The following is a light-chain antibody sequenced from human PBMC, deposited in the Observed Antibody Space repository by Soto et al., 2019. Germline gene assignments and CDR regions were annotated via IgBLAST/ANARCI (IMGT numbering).Light chain of an antibody. CDR3: QQYSTWT. J-gene: IGKJ1*01. CDR2: DAS. Sequence: DIQMTQSPSTLSASVGGRVTITCRASQSVSNFLAWYQQKPGKAPKLLIYDASSLQSGVPARFSGSGSGTEFTLTISSLQPYDFATYYCQQYSTWTFGQGTKVDIK. CDR1: QSVSNF. V-gene: IGKV1-5*01.